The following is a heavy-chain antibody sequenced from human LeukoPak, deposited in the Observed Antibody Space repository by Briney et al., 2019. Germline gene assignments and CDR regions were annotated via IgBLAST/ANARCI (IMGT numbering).Heavy chain of an antibody. Sequence: GGSLRLSCAASGFTFSSYWMHWVRQAPGKGLVWVSRINSDGSTTSYADSVKGRFTISRDNSKNTLYLQMNSLRAEDTAVYYCAKDLLSYYDRSRAFDYWGQGTLVTVSS. J-gene: IGHJ4*02. V-gene: IGHV3-74*01. CDR1: GFTFSSYW. D-gene: IGHD3-22*01. CDR2: INSDGSTT. CDR3: AKDLLSYYDRSRAFDY.